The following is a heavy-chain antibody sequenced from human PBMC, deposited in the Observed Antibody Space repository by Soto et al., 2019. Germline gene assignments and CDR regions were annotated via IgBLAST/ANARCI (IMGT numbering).Heavy chain of an antibody. D-gene: IGHD3-10*01. CDR1: KFTFSSYP. V-gene: IGHV3-23*01. J-gene: IGHJ4*02. CDR2: ISPSGT. CDR3: AKEYYYGSAGAYDY. Sequence: EVQLLESGGGLVQPGESLRLSCVASKFTFSSYPMSWVRQAPGKGLEWVSGISPSGTYYADSVKGRFTISRDNSQNTLSLQMNSRRAEDTAVYYCAKEYYYGSAGAYDYWGQGTLVTVSS.